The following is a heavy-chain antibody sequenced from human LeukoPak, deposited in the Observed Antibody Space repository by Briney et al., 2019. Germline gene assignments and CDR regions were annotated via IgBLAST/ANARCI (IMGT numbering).Heavy chain of an antibody. D-gene: IGHD3-3*01. CDR2: ISGSGGST. CDR3: AKEGRVTIFGVVTKDYYYMDV. J-gene: IGHJ6*03. Sequence: SCKASGYTFTSYAMSWVRQAPGKGLEWVSAISGSGGSTYYADSVKGRFTISRDNSKNTLYLQMNSLRAEDTAVYYCAKEGRVTIFGVVTKDYYYMDVWGKGTTVTVSS. CDR1: GYTFTSYA. V-gene: IGHV3-23*01.